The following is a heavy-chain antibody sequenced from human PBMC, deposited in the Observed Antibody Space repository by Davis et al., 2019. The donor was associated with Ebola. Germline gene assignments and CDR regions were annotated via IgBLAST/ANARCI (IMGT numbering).Heavy chain of an antibody. CDR3: AYTSLAVATNRYYYFGMDV. D-gene: IGHD5-12*01. V-gene: IGHV4-34*01. Sequence: MPSETLSLTCAVYGGSFTDYFWSWIRQPPGKGLEWIGETSHHPDYTNYSPSFGGRVTTSVDTSKNQFSLKLTSVTTADTAVYYCAYTSLAVATNRYYYFGMDVWGQGTAVAVSS. J-gene: IGHJ6*02. CDR2: TSHHPDYT. CDR1: GGSFTDYF.